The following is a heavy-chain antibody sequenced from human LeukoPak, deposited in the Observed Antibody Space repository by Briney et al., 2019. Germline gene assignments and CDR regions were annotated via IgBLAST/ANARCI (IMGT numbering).Heavy chain of an antibody. V-gene: IGHV3-30*18. CDR1: GFTFSSYG. J-gene: IGHJ5*02. D-gene: IGHD3-10*01. CDR2: ISYDGSNK. Sequence: PGRSLRLSCAASGFTFSSYGMHWVRQAPGKGLEWVAVISYDGSNKYYADSVKGRFTISRDNSKNTLYLQMNSLRAEDTAVYYCAKEGISMVRGVDQRNWFDPWGQGTLVTVSS. CDR3: AKEGISMVRGVDQRNWFDP.